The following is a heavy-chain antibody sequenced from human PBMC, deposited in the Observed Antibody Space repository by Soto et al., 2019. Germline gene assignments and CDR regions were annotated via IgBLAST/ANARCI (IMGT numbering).Heavy chain of an antibody. J-gene: IGHJ4*02. D-gene: IGHD1-26*01. CDR3: ASAHSGSYYPIDY. V-gene: IGHV5-51*01. CDR2: IYPGDSDT. CDR1: GYSFTIYW. Sequence: HGESLKISCKGSGYSFTIYWIGWVRQMPGKGLEWMGIIYPGDSDTRYSPSFQGQVTISADKSISTAYLQWSSLKASDTAMYYCASAHSGSYYPIDYWGQGTLVTVSS.